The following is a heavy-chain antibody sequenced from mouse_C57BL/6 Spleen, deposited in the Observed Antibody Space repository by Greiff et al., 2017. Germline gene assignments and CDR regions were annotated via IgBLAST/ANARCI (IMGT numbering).Heavy chain of an antibody. CDR2: IHPNSGST. Sequence: QVQLQQPGAELVKPGASVKLSCKASGYTFTSYWMHWVKQRPGQGLEWIGMIHPNSGSTNYNEKFKSKATLTVDKSSSTAYMQLSSLTSEDSAVYYCARSGGGNYPFDYWGQGTTLTVSS. J-gene: IGHJ2*01. CDR3: ARSGGGNYPFDY. CDR1: GYTFTSYW. D-gene: IGHD2-1*01. V-gene: IGHV1-64*01.